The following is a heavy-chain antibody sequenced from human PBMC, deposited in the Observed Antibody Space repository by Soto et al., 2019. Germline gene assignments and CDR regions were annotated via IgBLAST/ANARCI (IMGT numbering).Heavy chain of an antibody. D-gene: IGHD2-2*01. CDR2: ISGSGDST. J-gene: IGHJ6*02. CDR1: GFTFRSYA. CDR3: AIKASCGSTSCYLPNDYYYYYGMDV. V-gene: IGHV3-23*01. Sequence: PGGSLRLSCAASGFTFRSYAMSWVRQAPGKGLEWVSAISGSGDSTYYADSVKGRFTISRDNSKNTLYLQMNSLRAEDTAVYYCAIKASCGSTSCYLPNDYYYYYGMDVWGQGTTVTVSS.